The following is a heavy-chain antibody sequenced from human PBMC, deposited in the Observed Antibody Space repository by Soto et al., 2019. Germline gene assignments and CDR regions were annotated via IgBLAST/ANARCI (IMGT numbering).Heavy chain of an antibody. CDR1: GGSISSYY. Sequence: SETLSLTCTVSGGSISSYYWSWIRQPPGKGLEWIGYIYYSGSTNYNPSPKSRVTISVDTSKNQFSLKLSSVTAADTAVYYCASSHYDFWSGYYGDDAFDIWGQGTMVTVSS. CDR2: IYYSGST. D-gene: IGHD3-3*01. V-gene: IGHV4-59*01. J-gene: IGHJ3*02. CDR3: ASSHYDFWSGYYGDDAFDI.